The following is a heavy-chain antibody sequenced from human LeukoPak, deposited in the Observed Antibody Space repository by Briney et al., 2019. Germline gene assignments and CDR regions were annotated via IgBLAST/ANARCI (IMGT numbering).Heavy chain of an antibody. D-gene: IGHD2-2*01. V-gene: IGHV3-23*01. CDR3: AKDLRSVVVPARPYDAFDY. CDR2: ISGSGGST. Sequence: GRSLRLSCAASGFTFDDYAMSWVRQAPGKGLEWVSAISGSGGSTYYADSVKGRFTISRDNSKNTLYLQMNSLRAEDTAVYYCAKDLRSVVVPARPYDAFDYWGQGTLVTVSS. CDR1: GFTFDDYA. J-gene: IGHJ4*02.